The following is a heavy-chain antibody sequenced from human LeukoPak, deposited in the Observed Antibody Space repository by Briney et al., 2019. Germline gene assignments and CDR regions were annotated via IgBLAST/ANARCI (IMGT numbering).Heavy chain of an antibody. Sequence: ASVKVSFKASGYTFTIYYIHWVRQAPGQGLEWMGMIYPGGGSTSYAQKFQGRVTMTRDTSTNTVYMELSSLRSEDTAVYYCARGPSITMIRGGQWYYYMDVWGKGTTVTISS. CDR3: ARGPSITMIRGGQWYYYMDV. CDR2: IYPGGGST. D-gene: IGHD3-10*01. CDR1: GYTFTIYY. J-gene: IGHJ6*03. V-gene: IGHV1-46*01.